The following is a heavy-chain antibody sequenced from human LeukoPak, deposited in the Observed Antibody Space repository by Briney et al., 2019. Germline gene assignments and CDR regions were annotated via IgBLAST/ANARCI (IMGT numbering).Heavy chain of an antibody. CDR3: AKYRPSGSVWVGFDI. CDR2: IYYTGST. D-gene: IGHD3-16*01. V-gene: IGHV4-59*08. CDR1: GGSLSNNY. J-gene: IGHJ3*02. Sequence: SETLSLTCLVSGGSLSNNYWSWIRQPAGKGLEWIGQIYYTGSTSYNPHLKSRVSISVDTSKNQFSLRLTSVTAAGTALYYCAKYRPSGSVWVGFDIWGQGTMVTVSS.